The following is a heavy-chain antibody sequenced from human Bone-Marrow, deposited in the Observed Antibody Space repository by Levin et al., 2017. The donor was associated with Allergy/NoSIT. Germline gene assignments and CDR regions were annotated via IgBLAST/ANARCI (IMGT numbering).Heavy chain of an antibody. CDR3: AKEAFGGDYKLYYFDY. J-gene: IGHJ4*02. V-gene: IGHV3-30*18. CDR1: GFTFSTYG. Sequence: GESLKISCAASGFTFSTYGMHWVRQAPGKGLEWVALISYDGSKQFYPDSVKGRFTISRDNSKSTLYLHMSSLRTDDTAVYYCAKEAFGGDYKLYYFDYWGQGNLVTVSS. D-gene: IGHD2-21*02. CDR2: ISYDGSKQ.